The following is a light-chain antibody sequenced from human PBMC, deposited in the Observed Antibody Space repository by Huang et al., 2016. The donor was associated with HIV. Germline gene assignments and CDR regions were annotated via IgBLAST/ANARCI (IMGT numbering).Light chain of an antibody. Sequence: EVVLTQSPGTLSLSPGGRATLSCRASQTISSNYFAWYQQKPGQAPRPLIYGTSNRATGIPDRCSGSGSGTDCTLTISRLEPEDFAVYYCQQYGNSPPYTFGQGTTLDIK. CDR2: GTS. V-gene: IGKV3-20*01. J-gene: IGKJ2*01. CDR1: QTISSNY. CDR3: QQYGNSPPYT.